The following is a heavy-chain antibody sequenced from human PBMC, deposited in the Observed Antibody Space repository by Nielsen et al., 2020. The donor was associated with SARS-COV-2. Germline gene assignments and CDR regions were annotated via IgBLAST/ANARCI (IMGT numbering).Heavy chain of an antibody. Sequence: GESLKISCAASGFTVSSNYMSWVRQAPGKGLEWVSVIYSGGSTYYADSVKGRFTISRDNSKNTLYLQMNSLRAEDTAVYYCAKQTGPYCSGGSCYLGYFDYWGQGTLVTVSS. V-gene: IGHV3-53*05. J-gene: IGHJ4*02. CDR1: GFTVSSNY. CDR2: IYSGGST. D-gene: IGHD2-15*01. CDR3: AKQTGPYCSGGSCYLGYFDY.